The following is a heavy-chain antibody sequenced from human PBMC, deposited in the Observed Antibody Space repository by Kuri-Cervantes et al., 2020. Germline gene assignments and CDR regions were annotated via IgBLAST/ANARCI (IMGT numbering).Heavy chain of an antibody. V-gene: IGHV4-28*03. CDR2: IYYSGST. CDR1: GYSISSSNW. CDR3: ARGDGSADYYYYYMDV. Sequence: LRLSCAVSGYSISSSNWWGWIRQPPGKGLEWIGYIYYSGSTYYNPSLKSRVTMSVDTSKNQFSLKLSSVTAADTAVYYCARGDGSADYYYYYMDVWGKGTTVTVSS. J-gene: IGHJ6*03. D-gene: IGHD3-10*01.